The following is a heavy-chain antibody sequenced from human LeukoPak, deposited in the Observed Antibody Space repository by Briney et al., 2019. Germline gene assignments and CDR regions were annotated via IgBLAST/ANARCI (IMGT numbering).Heavy chain of an antibody. J-gene: IGHJ4*02. CDR2: ISISGNT. V-gene: IGHV4-4*07. D-gene: IGHD6-13*01. Sequence: PSETLSLTCSVSGSSISGYFWNWIRQPAGEGLEWIGRISISGNTNYKPSLMSRVTRSVVTSKNQFSLKVTSVTAADTAVCYFAIDVQSSNWYGSFVRWVQGTLVSVS. CDR1: GSSISGYF. CDR3: AIDVQSSNWYGSFVR.